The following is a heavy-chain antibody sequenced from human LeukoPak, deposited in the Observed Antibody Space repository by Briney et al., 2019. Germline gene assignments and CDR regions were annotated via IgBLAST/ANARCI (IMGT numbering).Heavy chain of an antibody. CDR3: ARVGSYYDDSQPKLHGVHDAFDI. CDR1: GGSISSSNW. Sequence: SETLSLTCAVSGGSISSSNWWSWVRQPPGKGLEWIGEIYHSGSTNYNPSLKSRVTISVDTSKNQFSLKLSSVTAADTAVYYCARVGSYYDDSQPKLHGVHDAFDIWGQGTMVTVSS. V-gene: IGHV4-4*02. J-gene: IGHJ3*02. CDR2: IYHSGST. D-gene: IGHD3-22*01.